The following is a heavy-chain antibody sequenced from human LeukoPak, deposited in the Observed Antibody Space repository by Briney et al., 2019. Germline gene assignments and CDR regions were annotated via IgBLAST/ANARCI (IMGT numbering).Heavy chain of an antibody. V-gene: IGHV3-74*01. J-gene: IGHJ4*02. D-gene: IGHD6-19*01. CDR3: AKRGDGGAWYDY. Sequence: PGGSLRLSCAVSGFTFSSYWMDWVRQVPGKGLVWVSRISSDGSNTAYADSVKGRFTISRDNAKNTMYLQMSSLSAEDTAVYYCAKRGDGGAWYDYWGQGTLVIVSS. CDR1: GFTFSSYW. CDR2: ISSDGSNT.